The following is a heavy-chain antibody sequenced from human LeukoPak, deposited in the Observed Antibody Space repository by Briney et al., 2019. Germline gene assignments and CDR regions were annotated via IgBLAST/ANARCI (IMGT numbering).Heavy chain of an antibody. D-gene: IGHD6-13*01. CDR1: GYTFTDDY. CDR3: ARVLPHIAAAEFDP. CDR2: INPNSGST. J-gene: IGHJ5*02. Sequence: GASVRVSCKASGYTFTDDYIHWVRQAPGQGLEWMGWINPNSGSTDFAQKFQGRVTMTRDTSISTAYMELSRLRSDDTAVYYCARVLPHIAAAEFDPWGQGTLVTVSS. V-gene: IGHV1-2*02.